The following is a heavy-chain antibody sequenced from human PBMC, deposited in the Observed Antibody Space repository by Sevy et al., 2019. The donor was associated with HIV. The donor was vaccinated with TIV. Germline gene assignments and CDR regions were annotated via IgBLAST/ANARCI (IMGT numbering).Heavy chain of an antibody. D-gene: IGHD2-8*01. CDR1: GFTFSKYS. CDR3: AREGCTKPHDY. V-gene: IGHV3-23*01. CDR2: LSFGCGEI. J-gene: IGHJ4*02. Sequence: GGSLRRSCAASGFTFSKYSMSWVRQPPGKGLEWVSTLSFGCGEINYAGSVKGRFTISRDNSKSSVYLQMNNLRPDDTAVYYCAREGCTKPHDYWGQGTLVTVSS.